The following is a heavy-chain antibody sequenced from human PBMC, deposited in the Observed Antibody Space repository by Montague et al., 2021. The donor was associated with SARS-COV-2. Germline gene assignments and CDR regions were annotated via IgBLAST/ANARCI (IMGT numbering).Heavy chain of an antibody. CDR3: ARTSGGAYYYIMDV. V-gene: IGHV4-59*01. CDR1: GGSISNYF. CDR2: IYNCGSI. Sequence: SETLSLTCSVSGGSISNYFWSWIRQTPRKGLEWIGYIYNCGSINYNPSLKSRVTISVDTSKNQFSVNLSSVTAADTAVYYCARTSGGAYYYIMDVWGQGITVTVSS. J-gene: IGHJ6*02. D-gene: IGHD6-25*01.